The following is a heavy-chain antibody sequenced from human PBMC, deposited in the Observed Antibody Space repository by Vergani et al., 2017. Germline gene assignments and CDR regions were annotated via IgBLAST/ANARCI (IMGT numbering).Heavy chain of an antibody. CDR2: IYYSGST. V-gene: IGHV4-59*01. CDR1: GGSISSYY. CDR3: ARGLKVLVPAGNYYYYYYMDV. Sequence: QVQLQESGPGLVKPSETLSLTCTVSGGSISSYYWSWIRQPPGKGLEWIGYIYYSGSTNYNPSLKSRVTISVHTSKNQFSLKLSSVTAADTAVYYCARGLKVLVPAGNYYYYYYMDVWGKGTTVTVSS. J-gene: IGHJ6*03. D-gene: IGHD2-2*01.